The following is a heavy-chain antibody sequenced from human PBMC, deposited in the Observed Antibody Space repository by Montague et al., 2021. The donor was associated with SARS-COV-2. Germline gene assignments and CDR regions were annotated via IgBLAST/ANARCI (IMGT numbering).Heavy chain of an antibody. J-gene: IGHJ5*02. CDR3: ARVAQLLLGNPQNLFDP. Sequence: SLRLSCAASGFSFSSYAMHWVRQSPGKGLEWLAFISFDGNDRYYAGSLRGRFTISRDNSKDTLYLQLTDLRSDDTGVYYCARVAQLLLGNPQNLFDPWGQGTLVTVST. CDR1: GFSFSSYA. V-gene: IGHV3-30-3*01. CDR2: ISFDGNDR. D-gene: IGHD4-23*01.